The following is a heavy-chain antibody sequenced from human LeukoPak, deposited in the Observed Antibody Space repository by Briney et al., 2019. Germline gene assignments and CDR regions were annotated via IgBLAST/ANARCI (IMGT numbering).Heavy chain of an antibody. Sequence: AETLSLTCSVSGGSISNYYWNWLRQPAGKGLEWIGRIYASGSTNYNPSLKSRVTISMDKSKNHFSLNLKSVTAADTAFYYCARDFYGDDGHHPFDYWGQGIQVTVSS. V-gene: IGHV4-4*07. CDR2: IYASGST. CDR1: GGSISNYY. J-gene: IGHJ4*02. D-gene: IGHD2/OR15-2a*01. CDR3: ARDFYGDDGHHPFDY.